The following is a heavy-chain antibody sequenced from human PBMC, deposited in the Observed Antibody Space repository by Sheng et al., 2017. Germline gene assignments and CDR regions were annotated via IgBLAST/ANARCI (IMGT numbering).Heavy chain of an antibody. CDR3: ARRQRRGGRAFDI. J-gene: IGHJ3*02. CDR1: GFTFSSYE. Sequence: EVQLVESGGGLVQPGGSLRLSCAASGFTFSSYEMNWVRQAPGKGLEWVSYISSSGSTIYYADSVKGRFTISRDNAKNSLYLQMNSLRVEDTAVYYCARRQRRGGRAFDIWGQGTMVTVSS. V-gene: IGHV3-48*03. D-gene: IGHD3-10*01. CDR2: ISSSGSTI.